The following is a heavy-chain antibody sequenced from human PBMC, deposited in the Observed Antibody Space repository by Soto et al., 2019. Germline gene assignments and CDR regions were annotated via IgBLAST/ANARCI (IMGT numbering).Heavy chain of an antibody. CDR1: GYTFTDYY. Sequence: ASVKVSCKASGYTFTDYYIHWVRQAPGQGLEWMGWINPNSGATSYAQKFQGRVTMTRDTSISTAYMELSRLRSDDTAVYYCARDLVPAAISLYGMDVWGQGTTVTVSS. V-gene: IGHV1-2*02. CDR2: INPNSGAT. D-gene: IGHD2-2*01. CDR3: ARDLVPAAISLYGMDV. J-gene: IGHJ6*02.